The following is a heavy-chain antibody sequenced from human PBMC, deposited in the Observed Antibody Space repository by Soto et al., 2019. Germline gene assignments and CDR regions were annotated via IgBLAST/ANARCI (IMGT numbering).Heavy chain of an antibody. CDR3: ATGGWGPFGY. V-gene: IGHV4-30-4*01. CDR1: GGSISSDDYY. CDR2: VYNGGST. Sequence: QVQLQESGPGRVKPSQTLSLTCTVSGGSISSDDYYWSWIRQPPGKGLEWIGYVYNGGSTYTTPSLKRRVTTSLDPSENQFALNLTSVTSADTAMYFCATGGWGPFGYWGQGQLVSVSS. D-gene: IGHD3-16*01. J-gene: IGHJ4*02.